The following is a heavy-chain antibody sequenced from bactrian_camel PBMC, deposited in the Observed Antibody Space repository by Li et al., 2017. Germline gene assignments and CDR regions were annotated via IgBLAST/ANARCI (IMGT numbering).Heavy chain of an antibody. CDR2: LYSGGT. D-gene: IGHD2*01. Sequence: HVQLVESGGGSVQAGGSLKLSCVVSGYNSYYMAWFRQAPGKEREGVANLYSGGTSYTDSVKGRSTISQDNAKNTVYLQMNSLKPEDTAMYYCAAQGGGYCYVPGAIRENDFGYWGQGTQVTVS. CDR1: GYNSYY. CDR3: AAQGGGYCYVPGAIRENDFGY. J-gene: IGHJ6*01. V-gene: IGHV3S63*01.